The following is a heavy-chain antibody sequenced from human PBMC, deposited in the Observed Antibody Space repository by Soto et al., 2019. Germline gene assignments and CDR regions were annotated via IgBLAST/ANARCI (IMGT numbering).Heavy chain of an antibody. D-gene: IGHD3-10*01. CDR3: ARDPDGSGSYFPGDLGY. V-gene: IGHV1-69*08. CDR2: IIPILGIA. J-gene: IGHJ4*02. CDR1: GGTFSSYT. Sequence: QVQLVQSGAEVKKPGSSVKVSCKASGGTFSSYTISWVRQAPGQGLEWMGRIIPILGIANYAQKFQGRVTITADKSTSTAYMELSSLRSEDTAVYYCARDPDGSGSYFPGDLGYWGQGTLVTVSS.